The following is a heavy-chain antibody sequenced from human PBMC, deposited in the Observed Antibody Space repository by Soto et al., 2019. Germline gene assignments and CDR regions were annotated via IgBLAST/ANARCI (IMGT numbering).Heavy chain of an antibody. Sequence: QVQLVQSGAEVKKPGSSVKVSCKASGGTFSSYAISWVRQAPGQGLEWMGWIIPIFGTANYAQKFQGRVTITADESTSTAYMELSSLRYEDTAVYYCARGLIGVVPSGYFDYWGQGPLVTVSS. CDR2: IIPIFGTA. CDR3: ARGLIGVVPSGYFDY. V-gene: IGHV1-69*01. CDR1: GGTFSSYA. D-gene: IGHD3-3*01. J-gene: IGHJ4*02.